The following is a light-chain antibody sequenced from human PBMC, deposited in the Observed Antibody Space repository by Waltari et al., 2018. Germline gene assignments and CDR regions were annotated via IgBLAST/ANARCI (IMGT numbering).Light chain of an antibody. CDR1: SSDVGAYNH. Sequence: QSALTQPASVSGFPGQSITISCTGASSDVGAYNHVSWYKQHPGKARKLMIYGVANRPSGVSKRFSGSKSGNTADQTISGLQAEDEADYYCTSYTSSSTWVFGGGTKLTVL. CDR2: GVA. CDR3: TSYTSSSTWV. V-gene: IGLV2-14*03. J-gene: IGLJ3*02.